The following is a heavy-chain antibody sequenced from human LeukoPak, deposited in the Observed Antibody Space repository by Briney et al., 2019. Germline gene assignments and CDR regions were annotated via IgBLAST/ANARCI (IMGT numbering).Heavy chain of an antibody. J-gene: IGHJ4*02. CDR2: ISGSGGST. Sequence: TGGSLRLSCAASGFTFSSYAMSWVRQAPGKGLEWVSAISGSGGSTYYADSVKGRFTISRDNSKNTLYLRMNSLRAEDTAVYYCAKGTTRRITIFGVVRGGPNFDYWGQGTLVTVSS. D-gene: IGHD3-3*01. V-gene: IGHV3-23*01. CDR3: AKGTTRRITIFGVVRGGPNFDY. CDR1: GFTFSSYA.